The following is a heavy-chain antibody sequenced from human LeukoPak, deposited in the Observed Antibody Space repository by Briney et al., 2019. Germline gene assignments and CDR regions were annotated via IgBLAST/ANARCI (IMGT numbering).Heavy chain of an antibody. CDR1: GFTFSAYW. V-gene: IGHV3-7*05. Sequence: GGSLSPSCAASGFTFSAYWMSWVRQAPGKGREWVANIKQDGSETYYVDSVRGRFTISRDNAKNSLYLQMNSLRAEDTAVYYCARSRGAWYMDYWGQGTLVTVSS. CDR3: ARSRGAWYMDY. D-gene: IGHD3-22*01. CDR2: IKQDGSET. J-gene: IGHJ4*02.